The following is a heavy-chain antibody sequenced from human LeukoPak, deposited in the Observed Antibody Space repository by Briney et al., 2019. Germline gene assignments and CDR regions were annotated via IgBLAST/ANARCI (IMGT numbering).Heavy chain of an antibody. CDR3: ASGYSSGWFYFDY. Sequence: SETLSLTCTVSGGSISNYYWSWIRQPPGKGLEWIGYIYYSGNTNYNPSLKSRVTLSVDTSKNRFSLKLSSVTAADTAVYYCASGYSSGWFYFDYWGQGTLVTVSS. J-gene: IGHJ4*02. V-gene: IGHV4-59*01. CDR2: IYYSGNT. D-gene: IGHD6-19*01. CDR1: GGSISNYY.